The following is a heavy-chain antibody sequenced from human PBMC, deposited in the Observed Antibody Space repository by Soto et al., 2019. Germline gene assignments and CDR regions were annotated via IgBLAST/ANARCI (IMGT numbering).Heavy chain of an antibody. CDR3: ARGPYDSSGYYSGSIDY. Sequence: PGGSLRLSCAASGFTFSSYGMHWVRQAPGKGLEWVAVIWYDGSNKYYADSVKGRFTISRDNSKNTLYLQMNSLRAEDTAVYYCARGPYDSSGYYSGSIDYWGQGTLVTVSS. D-gene: IGHD3-22*01. CDR2: IWYDGSNK. CDR1: GFTFSSYG. V-gene: IGHV3-33*01. J-gene: IGHJ4*02.